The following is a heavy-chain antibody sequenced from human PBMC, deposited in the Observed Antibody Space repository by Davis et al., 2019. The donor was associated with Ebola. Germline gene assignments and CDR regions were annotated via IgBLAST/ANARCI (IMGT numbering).Heavy chain of an antibody. V-gene: IGHV1-46*01. CDR1: GYTFTSYY. Sequence: ASVKVSCKASGYTFTSYYMHWVRQAPGQGLEWMGIINPSGGSTSYAQKFQGRVTMTRDTSTSTVYMELSSLRSEDTAVYYCAREPRADVLRFLEWANYGMDVWGQGTTVTVSS. J-gene: IGHJ6*02. D-gene: IGHD3-3*01. CDR3: AREPRADVLRFLEWANYGMDV. CDR2: INPSGGST.